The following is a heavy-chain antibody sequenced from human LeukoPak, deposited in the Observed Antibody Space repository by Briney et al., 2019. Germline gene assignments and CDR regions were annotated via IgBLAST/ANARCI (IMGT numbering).Heavy chain of an antibody. D-gene: IGHD6-19*01. V-gene: IGHV4-61*02. Sequence: KPSETLSLTCTVSGGSISSGSYYWSWIRQPAGKGLEWIGRISTSKTTNYNPSLKSRVTISVDTSKNQFSLNLSSVTAADTAVYYCARLHLVSSGWYPMADSWGQGTLVTVSS. CDR3: ARLHLVSSGWYPMADS. J-gene: IGHJ4*02. CDR1: GGSISSGSYY. CDR2: ISTSKTT.